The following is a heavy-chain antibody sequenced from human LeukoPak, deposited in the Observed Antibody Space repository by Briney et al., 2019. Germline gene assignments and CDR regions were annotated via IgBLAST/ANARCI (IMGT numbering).Heavy chain of an antibody. CDR2: IKEDGREK. CDR1: GFIFTDYW. V-gene: IGHV3-7*03. Sequence: GGSLRLSYAASGFIFTDYWMGWVRQAPGKGLEWVANIKEDGREKYYVDSVEGRFTISRDNARNFMYLQMNSLRVEDTATYYCTCQRFFADYFWRWGQGTLVAVSS. CDR3: TCQRFFADYFWR. J-gene: IGHJ4*02. D-gene: IGHD3-3*01.